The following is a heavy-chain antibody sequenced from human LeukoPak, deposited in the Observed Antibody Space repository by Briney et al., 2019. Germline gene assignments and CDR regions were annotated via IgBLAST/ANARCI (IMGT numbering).Heavy chain of an antibody. D-gene: IGHD6-13*01. CDR3: VKALLGIAAAWGAFDI. CDR2: XSSNGGST. J-gene: IGHJ3*02. V-gene: IGHV3-64D*06. Sequence: EYVXXXSSNGGSTYYADSVKGRFTISRDNSKNTLYLQMSSLRAEDTAVYYCVKALLGIAAAWGAFDIWGQGTMVTVSS.